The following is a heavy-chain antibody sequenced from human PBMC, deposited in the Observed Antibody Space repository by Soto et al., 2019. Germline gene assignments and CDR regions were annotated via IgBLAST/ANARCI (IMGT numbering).Heavy chain of an antibody. CDR2: ISASDGST. D-gene: IGHD3-16*02. Sequence: EVQLLESGGGLVQPGGSLRLSCAASGFTFSTYAMIWVRQAPGKGLEWVSGISASDGSTNYADAVKGRFTISRDNSKDNLYLQMNSLSAEDTAVYYCAKIRVPRYPSCFEYWGQGTLVTVSS. CDR1: GFTFSTYA. J-gene: IGHJ4*02. V-gene: IGHV3-23*01. CDR3: AKIRVPRYPSCFEY.